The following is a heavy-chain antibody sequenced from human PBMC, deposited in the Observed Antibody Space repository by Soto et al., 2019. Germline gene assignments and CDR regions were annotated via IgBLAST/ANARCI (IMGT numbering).Heavy chain of an antibody. CDR1: GFTFSSYW. Sequence: GGSLRLSCAAXGFTFSSYWMSWVRQAPGKGLEWVANIKQDGSEKYYVDSVKGRFTISRDNAKNSLYLQMNSLRAEDTAVYYCARFYYDSSGYLPSPYYYYYGMDVWGQGTTVTVSS. V-gene: IGHV3-7*04. J-gene: IGHJ6*02. CDR2: IKQDGSEK. D-gene: IGHD3-22*01. CDR3: ARFYYDSSGYLPSPYYYYYGMDV.